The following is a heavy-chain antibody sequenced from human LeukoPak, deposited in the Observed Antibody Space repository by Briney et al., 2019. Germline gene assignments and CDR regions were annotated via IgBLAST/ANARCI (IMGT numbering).Heavy chain of an antibody. CDR1: GYTFTGYY. Sequence: ASVKVSCXASGYTFTGYYMHWVRQAPGQGLEWMGWINPNSGGTNYAQKFQGRVTMTRDTSISTAYMELSRLRSDDTAVYYCARVTVPSASWFDPWGQGTLVTVSS. CDR3: ARVTVPSASWFDP. J-gene: IGHJ5*02. CDR2: INPNSGGT. D-gene: IGHD4-11*01. V-gene: IGHV1-2*02.